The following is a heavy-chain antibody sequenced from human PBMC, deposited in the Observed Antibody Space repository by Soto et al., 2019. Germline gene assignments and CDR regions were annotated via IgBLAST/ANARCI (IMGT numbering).Heavy chain of an antibody. CDR3: ARVEGVDSSGWYDRGAYLDY. D-gene: IGHD6-19*01. V-gene: IGHV3-53*02. Sequence: EVQLVETGGGLIQPGGSLRLSCAASGFTVSSNYMSWVRQAPGKGLEWVSVIYSGGSTYYADSVKGRFTISRDNSKNTLDLQMNSLRAEDTAVYYCARVEGVDSSGWYDRGAYLDYWGQGTLVTVSS. CDR2: IYSGGST. J-gene: IGHJ4*02. CDR1: GFTVSSNY.